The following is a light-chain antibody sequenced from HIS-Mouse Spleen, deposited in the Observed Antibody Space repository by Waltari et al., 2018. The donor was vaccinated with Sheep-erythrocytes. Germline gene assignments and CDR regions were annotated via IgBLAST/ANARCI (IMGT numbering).Light chain of an antibody. CDR3: QQSDSTPQFT. Sequence: DIQMTQSPSSLSASVGDRVTITCRASQSISSYLNWYQQKPGKAPKLLIDAASSLQSGVPSRFSGSGAGTDFTLTISSLQPEDVATYYCQQSDSTPQFTFGPGTKGDIK. V-gene: IGKV1-39*01. CDR1: QSISSY. J-gene: IGKJ3*01. CDR2: AAS.